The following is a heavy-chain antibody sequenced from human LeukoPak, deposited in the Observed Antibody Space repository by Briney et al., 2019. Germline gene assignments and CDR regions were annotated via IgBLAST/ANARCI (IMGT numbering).Heavy chain of an antibody. CDR1: GFTFSRYW. Sequence: GGSLRLSCAASGFTFSRYWMHWVRQAPGKGLEWVSGISWNSGSIGYADSVKGRFTISRDNAKNSLYLQMNSLRAEDTALYYCAKGTGYYYDSSGSLQHWGQGTLVTVSS. CDR3: AKGTGYYYDSSGSLQH. CDR2: ISWNSGSI. D-gene: IGHD3-22*01. V-gene: IGHV3-9*01. J-gene: IGHJ1*01.